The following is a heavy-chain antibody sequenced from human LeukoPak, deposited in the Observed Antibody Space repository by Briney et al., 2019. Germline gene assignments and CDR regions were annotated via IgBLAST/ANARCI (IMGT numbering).Heavy chain of an antibody. Sequence: GASVKVSCKASGGTFSSYTISWVRQAPGQGLEWMGRIIPILGIANYAQKFQGRVTITADKSTSTAYMELSSLRSGDTAVYYCARAGYDSSGYYRNFDYWGQGTLVTVSS. CDR2: IIPILGIA. CDR1: GGTFSSYT. V-gene: IGHV1-69*02. CDR3: ARAGYDSSGYYRNFDY. J-gene: IGHJ4*02. D-gene: IGHD3-22*01.